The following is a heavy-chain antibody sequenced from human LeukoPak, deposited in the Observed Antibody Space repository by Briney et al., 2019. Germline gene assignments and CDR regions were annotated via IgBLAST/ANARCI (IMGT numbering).Heavy chain of an antibody. CDR2: IKEDGSEK. Sequence: GGSLRLSCVASGFTFSNYWMNWVRQAPGERPEWVANIKEDGSEKYYVDSVKGRFTISRDNAKNSLYLQMNSLRAEDTAVYYCATGRTKKYWGLGTLVTVSS. CDR1: GFTFSNYW. J-gene: IGHJ4*02. D-gene: IGHD2-8*01. CDR3: ATGRTKKY. V-gene: IGHV3-7*01.